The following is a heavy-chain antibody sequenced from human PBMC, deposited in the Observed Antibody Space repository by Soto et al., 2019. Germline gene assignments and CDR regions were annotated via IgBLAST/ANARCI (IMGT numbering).Heavy chain of an antibody. D-gene: IGHD6-19*01. CDR1: GFTVSGNH. CDR3: AREDPNSSGWQDAFDL. Sequence: EVQLVESGGGLVQPGGSLRLSCAVSGFTVSGNHMIWVRQAPGKGLGWVSVIYSGDSRYYADSVKGRFTIARDNSKTTLYLQMNSRRAEDTALYYCAREDPNSSGWQDAFDLWGKGGMVTVSS. CDR2: IYSGDSR. V-gene: IGHV3-66*01. J-gene: IGHJ3*01.